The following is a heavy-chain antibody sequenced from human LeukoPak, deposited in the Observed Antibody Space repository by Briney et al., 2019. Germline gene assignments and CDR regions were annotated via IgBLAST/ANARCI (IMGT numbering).Heavy chain of an antibody. D-gene: IGHD1-14*01. CDR1: GFTVTDNY. V-gene: IGHV3-53*01. CDR2: IYSGGST. J-gene: IGHJ4*02. CDR3: ARGATYNNNRLNYFDY. Sequence: AGGSLRLSCAASGFTVTDNYLSWVRQAPGKGLEWVSSIYSGGSTYYADSVRGRFSISRDNSENTVYLQMNSLRAEDTAVYYCARGATYNNNRLNYFDYWGQGTLVTVSS.